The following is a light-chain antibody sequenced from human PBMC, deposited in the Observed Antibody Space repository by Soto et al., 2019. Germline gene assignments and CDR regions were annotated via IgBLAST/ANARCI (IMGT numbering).Light chain of an antibody. J-gene: IGLJ1*01. CDR3: SSYVGGNNFPYV. Sequence: QSALTQPPSASWSPGQSVTISCTGTSSDVGGYNYVSWYQHHPGKAPKLIIYEVDERPSGVPDRFSGSKSGNTASLTVSGLQAEDEADYYCSSYVGGNNFPYVFGTGTKLTVL. CDR2: EVD. CDR1: SSDVGGYNY. V-gene: IGLV2-8*01.